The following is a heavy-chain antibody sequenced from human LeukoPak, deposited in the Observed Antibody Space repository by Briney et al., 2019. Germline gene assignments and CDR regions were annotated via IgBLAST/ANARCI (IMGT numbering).Heavy chain of an antibody. D-gene: IGHD3-3*01. CDR3: ARQNLRFLEWLPTHYYYHYMDV. CDR2: IYYSGST. V-gene: IGHV4-39*01. Sequence: PSETLSLTCTVSGGSISSSSYYWGWIRQPPGKGLEWIGSIYYSGSTYYNPSLKSRVTISVDTSKNQFSLKLSSVTAADTAVYYCARQNLRFLEWLPTHYYYHYMDVWGKGTTVTVSS. J-gene: IGHJ6*03. CDR1: GGSISSSSYY.